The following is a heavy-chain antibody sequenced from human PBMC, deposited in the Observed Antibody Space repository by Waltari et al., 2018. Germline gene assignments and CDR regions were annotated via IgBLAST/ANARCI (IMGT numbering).Heavy chain of an antibody. V-gene: IGHV3-23*01. D-gene: IGHD3-16*01. CDR3: ATSFRGKFDF. Sequence: EVQLLESGGGLVPPGGSLSLSCSASCFTFSKSGMTWVRQTPGKGLDWVATITDTGGSTFYADSGKGRFAISRDNSKNTLYLQMSSLRAGDTAVYYCATSFRGKFDFWGQGTLVTVSS. J-gene: IGHJ4*02. CDR2: ITDTGGST. CDR1: CFTFSKSG.